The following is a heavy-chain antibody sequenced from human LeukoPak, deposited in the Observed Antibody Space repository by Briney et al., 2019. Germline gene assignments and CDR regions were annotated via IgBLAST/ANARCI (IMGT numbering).Heavy chain of an antibody. D-gene: IGHD6-19*01. CDR1: GFTFSDHY. Sequence: GGSLRLSCAASGFTFSDHYMGWVRQAPGKGLEWVGRTRDKASSYTTEYAASVKGRFTISRDDSKNSLYLQMNSLKTEDTAVYYCARVNGWYYFDYWGQGTLVTVSS. J-gene: IGHJ4*02. CDR2: TRDKASSYTT. CDR3: ARVNGWYYFDY. V-gene: IGHV3-72*01.